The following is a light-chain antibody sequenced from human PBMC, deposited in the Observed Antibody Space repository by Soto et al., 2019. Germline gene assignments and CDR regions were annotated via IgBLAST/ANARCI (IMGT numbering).Light chain of an antibody. Sequence: EIVLTQSPATLSLSPGERATLSCRASQSVSSYLAWYQQKPGQAPRLLIYDASNRATDMPARFSGSRSGTDFTLTISSREPEDFPVYYCQQRSNLPRTCGQGTKVEIK. CDR2: DAS. CDR1: QSVSSY. V-gene: IGKV3-11*01. CDR3: QQRSNLPRT. J-gene: IGKJ1*01.